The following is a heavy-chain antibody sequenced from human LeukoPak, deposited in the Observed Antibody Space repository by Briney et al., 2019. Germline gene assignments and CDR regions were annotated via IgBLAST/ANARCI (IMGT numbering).Heavy chain of an antibody. Sequence: EPGGPLRLSCAASGFTFSSYPMSWVRQAPGKGLEWVSAISGSGGSTYYADSVKGRFTISRDNSKNTLYLQMNSLRAEDTAVYYCAKDQDRTSDYWGQGALVTVSS. D-gene: IGHD1-1*01. CDR2: ISGSGGST. CDR3: AKDQDRTSDY. V-gene: IGHV3-23*01. CDR1: GFTFSSYP. J-gene: IGHJ4*02.